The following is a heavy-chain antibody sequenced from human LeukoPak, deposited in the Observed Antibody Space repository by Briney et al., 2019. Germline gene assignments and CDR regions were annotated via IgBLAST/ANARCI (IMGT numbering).Heavy chain of an antibody. V-gene: IGHV4-34*01. Sequence: SETLSLTCAVYGGPFSGYYWSWLRQPPGKGLEWIGEINHSGSTNYNPSLKSRVTISVDTSKNQLSLKLSSVTAADTAVYYCARRLFFGVVTLRGSAFDIWGQGTMVTVSS. CDR1: GGPFSGYY. CDR3: ARRLFFGVVTLRGSAFDI. J-gene: IGHJ3*02. CDR2: INHSGST. D-gene: IGHD3-3*01.